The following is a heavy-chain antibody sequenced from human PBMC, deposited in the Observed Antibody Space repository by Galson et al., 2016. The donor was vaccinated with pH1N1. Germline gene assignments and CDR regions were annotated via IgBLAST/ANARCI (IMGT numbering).Heavy chain of an antibody. J-gene: IGHJ4*02. Sequence: CAISGDSVSSNSAAWNWIRQSPSRGLEWLGRTYYRSKWFYNYAVSVQSRITINPDTSKNQFSLQLNSVTPEDTAVYYCARHSPGRAVGVFDCWGQGTLVTVSS. D-gene: IGHD6-19*01. CDR2: TYYRSKWFY. V-gene: IGHV6-1*01. CDR1: GDSVSSNSAA. CDR3: ARHSPGRAVGVFDC.